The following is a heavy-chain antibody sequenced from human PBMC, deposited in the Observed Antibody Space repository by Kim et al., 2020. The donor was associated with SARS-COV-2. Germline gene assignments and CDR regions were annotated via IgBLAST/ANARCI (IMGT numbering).Heavy chain of an antibody. V-gene: IGHV1-18*01. J-gene: IGHJ6*02. D-gene: IGHD2-15*01. CDR3: ARGWEGYCSGGSCYPYYYGMDV. CDR2: ISAYNGNT. Sequence: ASVKVSCKASGYTFTSYGISWVRQAPGQGLEWMGWISAYNGNTNYAQKLQGRVTMTTDTSTSTAYMELRSLRSDDTAVYYCARGWEGYCSGGSCYPYYYGMDVWGQGTTVTVSS. CDR1: GYTFTSYG.